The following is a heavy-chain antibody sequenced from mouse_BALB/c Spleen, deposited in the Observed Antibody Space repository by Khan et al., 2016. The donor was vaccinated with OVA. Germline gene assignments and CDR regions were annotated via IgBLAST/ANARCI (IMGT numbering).Heavy chain of an antibody. D-gene: IGHD3-1*01. J-gene: IGHJ3*01. V-gene: IGHV3-6*02. CDR3: ARGGSAGPAWFSN. Sequence: EVQLQESGPGLVKPSQSLSLTCSVTGYSITSGYFWNWIRQFPGNKLEWMGYIRYDGNSNYYPSLKNRISISRDTSKNQFFLKLNSVTPEDTATFGIARGGSAGPAWFSNWGQGTLVTVSA. CDR1: GYSITSGYF. CDR2: IRYDGNS.